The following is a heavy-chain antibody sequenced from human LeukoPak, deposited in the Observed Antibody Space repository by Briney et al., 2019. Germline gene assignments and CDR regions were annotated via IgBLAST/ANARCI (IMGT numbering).Heavy chain of an antibody. D-gene: IGHD6-13*01. V-gene: IGHV3-30*18. CDR1: GFTFSIYG. Sequence: GRSLRLSCAASGFTFSIYGMHWVRQAPRKGLEWVAVISYDGSNKYYADSVKSRFTISRDNSKNTLYLQMNSLRAEDTAVYYCAKDQIAAHLNGMDVWGQGTTVTVSS. CDR3: AKDQIAAHLNGMDV. CDR2: ISYDGSNK. J-gene: IGHJ6*02.